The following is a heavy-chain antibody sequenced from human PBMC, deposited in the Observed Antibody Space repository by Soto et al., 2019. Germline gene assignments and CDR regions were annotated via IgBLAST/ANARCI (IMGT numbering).Heavy chain of an antibody. V-gene: IGHV1-3*01. CDR3: AKLHRNDYYDRPDAFDI. Sequence: GASVKVSCKASGYTFTSYAMHWVRQAPGQRLEWMGWINAGNGNTKYSQKFQGRVTITRDTSASTAYMELSSLRSEDTAVYYCAKLHRNDYYDRPDAFDIWGQGTMVTVSS. CDR1: GYTFTSYA. CDR2: INAGNGNT. D-gene: IGHD3-22*01. J-gene: IGHJ3*02.